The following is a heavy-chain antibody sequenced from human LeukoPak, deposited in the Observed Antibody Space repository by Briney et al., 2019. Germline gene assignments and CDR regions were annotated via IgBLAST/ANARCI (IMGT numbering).Heavy chain of an antibody. V-gene: IGHV1-46*01. J-gene: IGHJ3*02. CDR3: ARSSAYYNEADM. D-gene: IGHD3-9*01. CDR1: GYTFTSYY. CDR2: INPSGGST. Sequence: ASVKVSCKSFGYTFTSYYVHWVRQAPGQGLEWMGIINPSGGSTTYAQKFQGRLTMTSDTYTSTVYMELSSLRSEDTAVYYCARSSAYYNEADMWGQGTMVTVSS.